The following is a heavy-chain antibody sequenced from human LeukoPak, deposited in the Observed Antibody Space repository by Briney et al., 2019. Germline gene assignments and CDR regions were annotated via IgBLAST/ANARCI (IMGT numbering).Heavy chain of an antibody. Sequence: PGGSLRLSCSASGFTFSSYAMHWVRQAPGKGLEYVSAISSNGGSTYYADSVKGRFTTSRDNSKNTLYLQMSSLRAEDTAVYYCVKTAIVATIVPFDYWGQGTLVTVSS. CDR1: GFTFSSYA. V-gene: IGHV3-64D*06. CDR3: VKTAIVATIVPFDY. CDR2: ISSNGGST. J-gene: IGHJ4*02. D-gene: IGHD5-12*01.